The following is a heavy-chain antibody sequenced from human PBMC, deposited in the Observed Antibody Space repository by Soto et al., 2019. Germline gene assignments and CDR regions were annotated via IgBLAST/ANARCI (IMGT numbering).Heavy chain of an antibody. Sequence: GASVKVSCKVSGYTLTDLSMQWVRQAPGKGLEWMGGFDPEDGETIYAQKFQGRLTMTGDTSTGTKYMELSRLRYEDTAVYYCGTLDLETGNWFDSWGQGTLVTVSS. CDR1: GYTLTDLS. J-gene: IGHJ5*01. CDR2: FDPEDGET. V-gene: IGHV1-24*01. D-gene: IGHD1-1*01. CDR3: GTLDLETGNWFDS.